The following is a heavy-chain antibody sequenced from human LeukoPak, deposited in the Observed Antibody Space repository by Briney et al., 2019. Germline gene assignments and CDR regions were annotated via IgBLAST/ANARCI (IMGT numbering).Heavy chain of an antibody. CDR2: INPNSGER. CDR1: GYTFTDYY. CDR3: ARDRDYSNTERGFDY. D-gene: IGHD4-11*01. V-gene: IGHV1-2*02. J-gene: IGHJ4*02. Sequence: EASVKVSCKTSGYTFTDYYIHWVRQAPGQGLEWMGWINPNSGERNSAQKFQGRVTMTGDSSISTAYMELSRVTPDDTAVYYCARDRDYSNTERGFDYWGQGTLVTVSS.